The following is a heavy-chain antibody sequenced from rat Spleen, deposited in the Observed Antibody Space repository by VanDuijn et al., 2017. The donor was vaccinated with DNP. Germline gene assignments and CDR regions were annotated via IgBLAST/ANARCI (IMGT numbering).Heavy chain of an antibody. D-gene: IGHD1-11*01. Sequence: EVQLVESGGGLVQPGRSMKLSCAASGFTFSTFPMAWVRQAPTKGLEWVATISSSGGDTYYRDSVKGRFTISRDNAKSALYLQMNSLRSEDTATYYCTRGLRVYHFDYWGQGVMVTVSS. CDR2: ISSSGGDT. J-gene: IGHJ2*01. CDR1: GFTFSTFP. CDR3: TRGLRVYHFDY. V-gene: IGHV5-46*01.